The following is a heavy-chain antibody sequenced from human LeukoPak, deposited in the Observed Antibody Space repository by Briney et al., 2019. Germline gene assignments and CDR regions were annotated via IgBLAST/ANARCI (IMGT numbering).Heavy chain of an antibody. V-gene: IGHV3-74*01. D-gene: IGHD1-26*01. CDR2: IESDGSST. J-gene: IGHJ3*02. CDR1: GFTFSYYW. Sequence: GGSLRLSCAASGFTFSYYWMRWVRQAPGKGLVWVSRIESDGSSTSYADSVKGRFTISRDNAKNTLYLQMNSLRAEDTAVYYCARDPHGGSGSDPHDAFDIWGQGTMVTVSS. CDR3: ARDPHGGSGSDPHDAFDI.